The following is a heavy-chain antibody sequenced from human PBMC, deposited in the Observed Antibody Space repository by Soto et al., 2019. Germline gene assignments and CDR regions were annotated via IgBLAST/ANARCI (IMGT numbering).Heavy chain of an antibody. D-gene: IGHD6-19*01. V-gene: IGHV1-2*02. CDR1: GYTFTAYS. CDR3: AREASAVISLDY. J-gene: IGHJ4*02. CDR2: FNPNSGDT. Sequence: ASVKVSCTASGYTFTAYSMHWVRQAPGQGLEWVGWFNPNSGDTIYAQKFQGRVTLTRDTSIGTAYMELYSLTSDDTAVYYCAREASAVISLDYWGQGTLVTVS.